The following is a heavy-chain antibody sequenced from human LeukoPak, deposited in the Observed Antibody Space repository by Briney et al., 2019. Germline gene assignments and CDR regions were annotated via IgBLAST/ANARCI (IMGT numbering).Heavy chain of an antibody. CDR1: GFTVSSDY. CDR3: ARYCSDISCYSFDV. D-gene: IGHD2-2*01. J-gene: IGHJ3*01. CDR2: IYTGGST. Sequence: GGSLRLSCAASGFTVSSDYMSWVRQAPGKGLEWVSVIYTGGSTYYADSVKGRFTISRDNSKNTLCLQMSSLRAEDTAVYYCARYCSDISCYSFDVWGQGTMVTVSS. V-gene: IGHV3-53*01.